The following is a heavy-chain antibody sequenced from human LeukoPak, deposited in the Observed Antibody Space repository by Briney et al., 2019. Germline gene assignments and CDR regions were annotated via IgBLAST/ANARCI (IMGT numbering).Heavy chain of an antibody. CDR3: ARDLWFGELLRYYYYGMDV. D-gene: IGHD3-10*01. CDR2: ISFNGSNK. CDR1: GVTSSIYA. V-gene: IGHV3-30*04. J-gene: IGHJ6*04. Sequence: GRSLSLSRAASGVTSSIYAMRCVRQAPGEGQEWVAGISFNGSNKYYADSVKGGFTISRDNSKNTLYLQMNSLRAEDTAVYYCARDLWFGELLRYYYYGMDVWGKGTTVTVSS.